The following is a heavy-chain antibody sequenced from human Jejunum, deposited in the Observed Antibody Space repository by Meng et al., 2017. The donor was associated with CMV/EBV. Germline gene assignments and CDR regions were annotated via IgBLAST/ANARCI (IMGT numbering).Heavy chain of an antibody. V-gene: IGHV3-21*01. Sequence: MSWVRQAPGKGLEWVASISPSSSSIYYADSVKGRFTISRDNSKNTLYLEMNSLRADDTAVYYCARDLGPVSPAPSYYYGMDVWGQGATVTVSS. J-gene: IGHJ6*02. CDR3: ARDLGPVSPAPSYYYGMDV. CDR2: ISPSSSSI. D-gene: IGHD1-14*01.